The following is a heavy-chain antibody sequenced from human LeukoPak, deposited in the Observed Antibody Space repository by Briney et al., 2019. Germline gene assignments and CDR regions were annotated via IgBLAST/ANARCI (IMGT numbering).Heavy chain of an antibody. Sequence: GASVKVSCKAFGYTFTSNYMHWVRQAPGQGPEWMGVISPSGGSTTYAQKFQGRVTLTRDMSISTAYLQWSSLKASDTAMYYCARVNPGTSSEDGFDIWGQGTMVTVSS. CDR3: ARVNPGTSSEDGFDI. CDR1: GYTFTSNY. V-gene: IGHV1-46*01. CDR2: ISPSGGST. J-gene: IGHJ3*02. D-gene: IGHD2-2*01.